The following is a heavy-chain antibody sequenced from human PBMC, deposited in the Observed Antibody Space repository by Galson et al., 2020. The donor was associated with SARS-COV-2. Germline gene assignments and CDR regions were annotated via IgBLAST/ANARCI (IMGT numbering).Heavy chain of an antibody. J-gene: IGHJ3*02. V-gene: IGHV3-30*18. CDR1: GFTFSNYG. D-gene: IGHD3-10*01. Sequence: GGSLRLSCAASGFTFSNYGMHWVRQAPGKGLEWVAFITHDGNPGFYADSVKGRFTISRDNSKNTLFLQMNSLRAEDTALYFCAKELVEYKRIVRFKFEICGQGGIVTVSS. CDR3: AKELVEYKRIVRFKFEI. CDR2: ITHDGNPG.